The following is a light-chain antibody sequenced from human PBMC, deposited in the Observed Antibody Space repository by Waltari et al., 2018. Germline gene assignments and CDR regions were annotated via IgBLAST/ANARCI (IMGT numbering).Light chain of an antibody. CDR1: SRDVGSYNP. CDR3: SSFTITYTFV. V-gene: IGLV2-14*03. J-gene: IGLJ1*01. CDR2: DVT. Sequence: QSALTQPASVSGSLGQSLTISCTGTSRDVGSYNPVSWYQQYPGKAPQVIILDVTYRPSGVSNRFSGSKSGNTASLTISGLQAEDEATYYCSSFTITYTFVFGTGTKVTVL.